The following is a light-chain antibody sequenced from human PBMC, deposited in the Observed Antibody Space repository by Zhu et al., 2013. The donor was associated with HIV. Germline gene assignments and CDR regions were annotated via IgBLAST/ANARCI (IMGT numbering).Light chain of an antibody. J-gene: IGKJ3*01. Sequence: ELVLTQSPGTLSLSPGERATLSCRASQSVSSNYLAWYQQKPGQSPRLLIYGSSIRATGIPDRFSGGGSGTDFTLTISRLEPEDFAMYYCQQYARGLFTFGPGTKVDIK. CDR3: QQYARGLFT. CDR1: QSVSSNY. V-gene: IGKV3-20*01. CDR2: GSS.